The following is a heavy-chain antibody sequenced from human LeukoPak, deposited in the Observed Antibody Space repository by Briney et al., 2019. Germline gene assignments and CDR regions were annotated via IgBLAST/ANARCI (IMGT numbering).Heavy chain of an antibody. CDR2: IYYSGST. J-gene: IGHJ4*02. Sequence: SETLSLTCTVSSCSISSSSYYWGWIRQPPGKGLEWIASIYYSGSTYYNPSLKSRVTISVDTSKNQFSLRLSSVTAADTAVYYCARHDYSNYVVDYWGQGTLVTVSS. CDR3: ARHDYSNYVVDY. D-gene: IGHD4-11*01. V-gene: IGHV4-39*01. CDR1: SCSISSSSYY.